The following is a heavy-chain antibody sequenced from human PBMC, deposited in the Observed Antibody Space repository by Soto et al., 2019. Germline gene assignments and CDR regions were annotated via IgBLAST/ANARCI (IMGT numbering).Heavy chain of an antibody. CDR3: VRDVRQVSSL. CDR1: GFTFSSYS. V-gene: IGHV3-48*01. D-gene: IGHD1-20*01. CDR2: ISLGGSTI. Sequence: EVQLVESGGGSVQPGGSLRLSCAASGFTFSSYSMNWVRQAPGKGLEWISYISLGGSTIYYADSVKGRFTTSRDDAKNSLYLHMNTLSAEDTAVYYCVRDVRQVSSLWGRGTLVTVSS. J-gene: IGHJ2*01.